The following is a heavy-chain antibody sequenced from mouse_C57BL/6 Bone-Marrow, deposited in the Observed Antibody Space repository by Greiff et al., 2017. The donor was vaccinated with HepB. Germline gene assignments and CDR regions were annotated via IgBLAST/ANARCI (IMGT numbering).Heavy chain of an antibody. CDR3: ARGQNFPAY. CDR2: ISYDGSN. D-gene: IGHD6-1*01. Sequence: EVKLMESGPGLVKPSQSLSLTCSVTGYSITSGYYWNWIRQFPGNKLEWMGYISYDGSNNYNPSLKNRISITRDTSKNQFFLKLNSVTTEDTATYYCARGQNFPAYWGQGTLVTVSA. J-gene: IGHJ3*01. CDR1: GYSITSGYY. V-gene: IGHV3-6*01.